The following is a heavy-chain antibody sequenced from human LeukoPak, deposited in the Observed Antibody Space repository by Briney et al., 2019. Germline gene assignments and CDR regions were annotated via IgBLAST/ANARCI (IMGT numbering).Heavy chain of an antibody. V-gene: IGHV3-48*03. J-gene: IGHJ4*02. CDR2: ISSSGSTI. D-gene: IGHD1-1*01. CDR1: GLTFSSYE. CDR3: AKVDNLKYGHHDY. Sequence: PVGSLRLSCAASGLTFSSYEMNWVRQAPGKGLEWVSYISSSGSTIYYADSLKGRFTISRDNSKYTLSLQMNSLRAEDTAVYYCAKVDNLKYGHHDYWGQGTLVTVSS.